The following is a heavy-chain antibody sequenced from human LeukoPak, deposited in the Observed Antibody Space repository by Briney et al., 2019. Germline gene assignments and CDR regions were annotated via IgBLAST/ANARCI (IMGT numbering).Heavy chain of an antibody. CDR1: GFTFSSYA. Sequence: GGSLRLSCAASGFTFSSYAMSWVRQAPGKGLGWVSAISGSGGSTYYADSVKGRFTISRDNSKNTLYLQMNSLRAEDTAVYYCAKEKRITMIVVVITTYFQHWGQGTLVTVSS. J-gene: IGHJ1*01. V-gene: IGHV3-23*01. CDR3: AKEKRITMIVVVITTYFQH. CDR2: ISGSGGST. D-gene: IGHD3-22*01.